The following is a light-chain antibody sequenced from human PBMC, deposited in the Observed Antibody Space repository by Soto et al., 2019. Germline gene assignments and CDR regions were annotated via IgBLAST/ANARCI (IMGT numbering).Light chain of an antibody. CDR2: EVS. J-gene: IGLJ1*01. CDR1: SSYVGGYNY. CDR3: SSYITTSTRV. Sequence: QSALTQPASVSGSPGQSITISCTGTSSYVGGYNYVSWFQQHPGRAPKLLIYEVSNRPSGVSNRFSGSQSGNTASLTTSGLQAEDEADYYCSSYITTSTRVFGTGTKVTVL. V-gene: IGLV2-14*01.